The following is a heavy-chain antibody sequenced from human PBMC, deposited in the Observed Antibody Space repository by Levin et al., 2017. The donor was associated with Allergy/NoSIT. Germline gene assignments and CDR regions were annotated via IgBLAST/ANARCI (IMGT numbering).Heavy chain of an antibody. CDR3: TTDRGLWFGELLPQGTHFDY. CDR2: IKSKTDGGTT. V-gene: IGHV3-15*01. Sequence: PGGSLRLSCAASGFTFSNAWMSWVRQAPGKGLEWVGRIKSKTDGGTTDYAAPVKGRFTISRDDSKNTLYLQMNSLKTEDTAVYYCTTDRGLWFGELLPQGTHFDYWGQGTLVTVSS. CDR1: GFTFSNAW. J-gene: IGHJ4*02. D-gene: IGHD3-10*01.